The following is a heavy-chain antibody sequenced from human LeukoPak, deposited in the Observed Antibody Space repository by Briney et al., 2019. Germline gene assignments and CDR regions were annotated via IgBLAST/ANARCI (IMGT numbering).Heavy chain of an antibody. Sequence: SETLSLTCTGSGYSISSGYYWGWIRQPPGKGLEWIGSIYHSGSTYYNPSLKSRVTISVDTSKNQFSLKLSSVTAADTAVYYCARDSSSLYWDYWGQGTLVTVSS. CDR2: IYHSGST. CDR1: GYSISSGYY. V-gene: IGHV4-38-2*02. J-gene: IGHJ4*02. CDR3: ARDSSSLYWDY. D-gene: IGHD6-6*01.